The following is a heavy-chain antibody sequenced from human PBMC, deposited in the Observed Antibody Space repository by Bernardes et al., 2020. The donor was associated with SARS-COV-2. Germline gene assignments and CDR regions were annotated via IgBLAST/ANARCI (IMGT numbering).Heavy chain of an antibody. J-gene: IGHJ4*02. CDR3: ARALQAYYYDSSGYPFDY. Sequence: ASVKVSCKASGYTFTGYYMHWVRQAPGQGLEWMGWINPNSGGTNYAQKFQGRVTMTRDTSISTAYMELSRLRSDDTAVYYCARALQAYYYDSSGYPFDYWGQGTLVTVSS. V-gene: IGHV1-2*02. D-gene: IGHD3-22*01. CDR1: GYTFTGYY. CDR2: INPNSGGT.